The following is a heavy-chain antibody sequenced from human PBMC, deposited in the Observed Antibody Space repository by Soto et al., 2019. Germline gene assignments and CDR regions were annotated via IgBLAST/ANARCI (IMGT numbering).Heavy chain of an antibody. J-gene: IGHJ4*02. V-gene: IGHV4-39*01. CDR3: ARHVIGSGLVDLDY. Sequence: QLQLQESGPGLVKPSETLSLTCTVSGGSISSSSYYWGWIRQPPGKGLEWIGSIYYSGSTYYNPSLKSRDTISVDTSKNQFSLKLSSVTAADTAVYYCARHVIGSGLVDLDYWGQGTLVTVSS. D-gene: IGHD6-19*01. CDR1: GGSISSSSYY. CDR2: IYYSGST.